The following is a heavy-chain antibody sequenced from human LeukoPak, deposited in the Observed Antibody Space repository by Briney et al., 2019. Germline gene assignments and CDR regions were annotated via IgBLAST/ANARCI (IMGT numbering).Heavy chain of an antibody. J-gene: IGHJ4*02. Sequence: SETLSLTCAVYGGSFSGYYWSWIRQPPGKGLEWIGEINHSGSTNYNPSLKSRVTISVDTSKNQFSLKLSSVTAADTAVYYCARVASGNLDYWGQGTLVTVSS. CDR3: ARVASGNLDY. CDR2: INHSGST. D-gene: IGHD1-26*01. V-gene: IGHV4-34*01. CDR1: GGSFSGYY.